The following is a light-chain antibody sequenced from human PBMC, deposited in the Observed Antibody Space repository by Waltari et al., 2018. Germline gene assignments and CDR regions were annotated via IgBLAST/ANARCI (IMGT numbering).Light chain of an antibody. Sequence: QSVFTQPPSVSAAPGQMVTISCSGCHSNIGNNYVSWYRQFPGTAPKLLIYEDSERPSGVPGRFSGSKSGTSATLDITGLQAGDEADYYCGTWDSSLSGAVFGGGTHLTVL. J-gene: IGLJ7*01. CDR1: HSNIGNNY. CDR3: GTWDSSLSGAV. CDR2: EDS. V-gene: IGLV1-51*02.